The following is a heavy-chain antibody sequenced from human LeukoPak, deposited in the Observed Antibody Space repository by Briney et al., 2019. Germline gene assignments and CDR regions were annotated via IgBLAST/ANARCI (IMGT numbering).Heavy chain of an antibody. CDR3: AMAYDFWSGSLT. J-gene: IGHJ5*02. CDR2: INPNSGGT. V-gene: IGHV1-2*02. D-gene: IGHD3-3*01. CDR1: GYTFTGYY. Sequence: ASVKVSCKASGYTFTGYYMHWVRQAPGQGLEWMGWINPNSGGTNYAQKFQGRVTMTRDTSISTAYMELSRLRSDDTAVYYCAMAYDFWSGSLTWGQGTLVTVSS.